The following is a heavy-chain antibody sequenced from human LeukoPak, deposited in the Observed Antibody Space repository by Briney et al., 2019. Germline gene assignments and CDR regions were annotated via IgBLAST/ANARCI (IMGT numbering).Heavy chain of an antibody. V-gene: IGHV4-34*01. CDR2: INHSGST. CDR3: AEKQGGRYNPLTSGMDV. J-gene: IGHJ6*02. D-gene: IGHD1-26*01. CDR1: GGSFSGYY. Sequence: PSETLSLTCAVYGGSFSGYYWSWIRQPPGKGLEWIGEINHSGSTNYNPSLKSRVTISVDTSKNQFSLKLSSVTAADTAVYYCAEKQGGRYNPLTSGMDVWAKGPRSPSP.